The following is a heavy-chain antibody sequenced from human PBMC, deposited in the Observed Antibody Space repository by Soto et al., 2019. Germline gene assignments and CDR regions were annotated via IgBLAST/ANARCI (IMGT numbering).Heavy chain of an antibody. V-gene: IGHV3-48*01. CDR1: GFTFSIYS. CDR3: AIEKVGAPSIHVFDI. J-gene: IGHJ3*02. D-gene: IGHD1-26*01. Sequence: EVQLVESGGGLVQPGGSLRLTCAASGFTFSIYSMNWVRQAPGKGLEWVSYIMPGSSHIFYADSVKGRFTISRDNAKNSLYLKMNSLKAEDTAVYYCAIEKVGAPSIHVFDIWGQGTMVTVSS. CDR2: IMPGSSHI.